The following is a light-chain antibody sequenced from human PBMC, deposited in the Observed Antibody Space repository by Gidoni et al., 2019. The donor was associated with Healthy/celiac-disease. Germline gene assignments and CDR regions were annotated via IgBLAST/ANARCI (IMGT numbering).Light chain of an antibody. Sequence: EIVLTQSPGTLSLSPGERATISCRASQSVSSSYLAWYQQKPGQAPRHLIYGASSRATGIPDRLSGSGSGTDFTLTISRLEPEDFAVYYCQQYGSSPTFGQGTKVEIK. J-gene: IGKJ1*01. CDR1: QSVSSSY. V-gene: IGKV3-20*01. CDR2: GAS. CDR3: QQYGSSPT.